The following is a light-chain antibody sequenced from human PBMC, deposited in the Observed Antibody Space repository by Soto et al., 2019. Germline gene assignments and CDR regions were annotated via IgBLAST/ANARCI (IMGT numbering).Light chain of an antibody. CDR3: ASYTTTNSLL. Sequence: QSVLTQPASVSGSPGQSITISCSGPTTDIHDFNSISWYQHHPGKAPKLIAYDVTRRPSGLSRRFSGSKSGLTASLTISGLQAEDEADYCCASYTTTNSLLFGTATKVTVL. CDR1: TTDIHDFNS. J-gene: IGLJ1*01. V-gene: IGLV2-14*01. CDR2: DVT.